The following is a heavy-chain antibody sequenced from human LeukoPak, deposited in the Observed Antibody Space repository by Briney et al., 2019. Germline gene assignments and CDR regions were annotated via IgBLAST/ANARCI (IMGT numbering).Heavy chain of an antibody. V-gene: IGHV4-39*01. D-gene: IGHD3-22*01. Sequence: SETLSLTCTVSGGSISSSSYYWGWIRQPPGKGLEWIGRISYSGSTYYNPSLKSRVTISVDTSKNQFSLKLSSVTAADTAVYYCARSVDSLLNFDYWGQGTLVTVSS. J-gene: IGHJ4*02. CDR1: GGSISSSSYY. CDR3: ARSVDSLLNFDY. CDR2: ISYSGST.